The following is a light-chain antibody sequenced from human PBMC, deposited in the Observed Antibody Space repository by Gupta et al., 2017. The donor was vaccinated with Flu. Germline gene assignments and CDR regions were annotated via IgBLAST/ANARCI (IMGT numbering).Light chain of an antibody. V-gene: IGLV2-11*03. CDR2: DVN. Sequence: VTISCTGTSSDVGGYNYVSWYQQHPGKAPNLFIYDVNKRPSGVPARFSGSRSGNTASLTISGLQVEDEAEYYCSSFAGGTTLVVFGGGTKLTVL. CDR1: SSDVGGYNY. CDR3: SSFAGGTTLVV. J-gene: IGLJ2*01.